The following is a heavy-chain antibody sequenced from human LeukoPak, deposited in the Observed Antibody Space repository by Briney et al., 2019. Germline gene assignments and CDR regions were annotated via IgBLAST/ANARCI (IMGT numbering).Heavy chain of an antibody. CDR2: VSSNSNYI. V-gene: IGHV3-21*01. CDR1: GFTFSDYA. CDR3: ARYEGGYSLDY. D-gene: IGHD3-22*01. Sequence: PGGSLRLSCAASGFTFSDYAMNWVRQAPGKGLEWVSFVSSNSNYIYYADSVKGRFTISRDNAKNSLYLQINSLRAEDTAVYYCARYEGGYSLDYWGQGTLVTVSS. J-gene: IGHJ4*02.